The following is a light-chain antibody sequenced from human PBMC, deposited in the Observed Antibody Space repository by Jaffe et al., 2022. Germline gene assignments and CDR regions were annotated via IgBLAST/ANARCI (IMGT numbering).Light chain of an antibody. CDR2: AAS. V-gene: IGKV1-39*01. J-gene: IGKJ2*01. Sequence: DIQMTQSPSSLSASVGDRVTITCRASQSISSYLNWYHLKPGKAPKLLIYAASSLQSGVPSRFSGSGSGTDFTLTIGSLQPEDFGTYYCQQSYTTPYTFGQGTKLEIK. CDR1: QSISSY. CDR3: QQSYTTPYT.